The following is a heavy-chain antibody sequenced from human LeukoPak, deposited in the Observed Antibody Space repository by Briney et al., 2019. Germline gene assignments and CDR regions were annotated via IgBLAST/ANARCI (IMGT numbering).Heavy chain of an antibody. V-gene: IGHV4-61*02. CDR1: GVSISSGSYC. CDR3: AREYYDFWSGYSYYMDV. Sequence: SETLSLTCTVSGVSISSGSYCWSWIRQPAGKGLEWIGRIYTSGSTNYNPSLKSRVTISVDTSKNQFSLKLSSVTAADTAVYYCAREYYDFWSGYSYYMDVWGKGTTVTVSS. D-gene: IGHD3-3*01. J-gene: IGHJ6*03. CDR2: IYTSGST.